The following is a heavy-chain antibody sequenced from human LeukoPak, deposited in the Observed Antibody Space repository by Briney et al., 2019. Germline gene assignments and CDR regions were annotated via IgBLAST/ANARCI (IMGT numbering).Heavy chain of an antibody. CDR2: ISWNSGSI. D-gene: IGHD6-19*01. J-gene: IGHJ4*02. CDR1: GFTFDDYA. CDR3: AKSGSIAVAGTGANYSFDY. V-gene: IGHV3-9*01. Sequence: GGSLRLSCAASGFTFDDYAMHWVRQAPGKGLEWVSGISWNSGSIGYADSVKGRFTISRDNAKNSLYLQMNSLRAEDTALYYCAKSGSIAVAGTGANYSFDYWGQGTLVTVSS.